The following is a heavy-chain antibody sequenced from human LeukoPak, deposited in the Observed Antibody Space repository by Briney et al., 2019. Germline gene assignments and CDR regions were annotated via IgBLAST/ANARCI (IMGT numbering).Heavy chain of an antibody. Sequence: GGSLRLSCAASGFTFSSYGMHWVRQAPGKGLEWVAFIRYDGSNKYYADSVKGRFTISRDNSKNTLYLQMNSLRAEDTAVYYCARTAIAAAGTTYYYYYMDVWGKGTTVTVSS. CDR3: ARTAIAAAGTTYYYYYMDV. V-gene: IGHV3-30*02. D-gene: IGHD6-13*01. CDR1: GFTFSSYG. J-gene: IGHJ6*03. CDR2: IRYDGSNK.